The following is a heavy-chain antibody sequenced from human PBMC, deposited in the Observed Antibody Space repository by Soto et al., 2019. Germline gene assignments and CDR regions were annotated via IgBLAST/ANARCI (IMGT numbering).Heavy chain of an antibody. Sequence: ASVKVSCKASGGTFSNYAISWVRQAPGQGLEWMGGINAGNGTTNYSQKSQGRVTITRDTSASTAYMELSSLRSEDTAVYYCARTPITMISYSWFDPWGQGTLVTVSS. V-gene: IGHV1-3*01. CDR3: ARTPITMISYSWFDP. J-gene: IGHJ5*02. CDR2: INAGNGTT. CDR1: GGTFSNYA. D-gene: IGHD3-22*01.